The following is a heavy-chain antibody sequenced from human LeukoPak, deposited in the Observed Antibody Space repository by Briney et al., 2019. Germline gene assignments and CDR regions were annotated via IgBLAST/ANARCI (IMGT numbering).Heavy chain of an antibody. CDR1: GGSFSGYY. CDR2: INHSGST. CDR3: ARGRRHYYGSGSYPWYYYYYMDV. Sequence: SETLSLTCAVYGGSFSGYYWSWIRQPPGKGLEWIGEINHSGSTNYNPSLKSRVTISVDTSKNQFSLKLSSVTAADTAVYYCARGRRHYYGSGSYPWYYYYYMDVWGKGTTVTVSS. V-gene: IGHV4-34*01. D-gene: IGHD3-10*01. J-gene: IGHJ6*03.